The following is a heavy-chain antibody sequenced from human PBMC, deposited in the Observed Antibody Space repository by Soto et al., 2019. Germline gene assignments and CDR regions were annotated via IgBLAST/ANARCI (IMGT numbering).Heavy chain of an antibody. D-gene: IGHD5-12*01. J-gene: IGHJ4*02. V-gene: IGHV3-7*03. CDR1: GFTFSSYW. CDR2: IKQDGGEI. CDR3: ARGWLLNDY. Sequence: GGSLRLSCAASGFTFSSYWMSWVRQAPGKGLEWVANIKQDGGEIYYVDSVKGRFSISRDNAKTSLYLQMNSLRAEDTAVYYCARGWLLNDYWGQGTLVTVSS.